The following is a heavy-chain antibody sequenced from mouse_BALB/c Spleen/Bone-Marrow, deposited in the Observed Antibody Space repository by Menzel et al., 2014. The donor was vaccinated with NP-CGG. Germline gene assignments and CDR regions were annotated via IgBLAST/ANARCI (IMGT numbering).Heavy chain of an antibody. D-gene: IGHD2-4*01. CDR1: GFTFNSYG. CDR3: ARHAYYDQTEVSFVY. Sequence: EVQGVESGGGLVKSGGSLKLSCVASGFTFNSYGMSWVRQTPEKRLEWVATISGGGSYTFYPDSVKGRFTISRDNAKNNLYLQLSSLRSEDTALYYCARHAYYDQTEVSFVYWGQGTLVTVSA. J-gene: IGHJ3*01. V-gene: IGHV5-9-2*01. CDR2: ISGGGSYT.